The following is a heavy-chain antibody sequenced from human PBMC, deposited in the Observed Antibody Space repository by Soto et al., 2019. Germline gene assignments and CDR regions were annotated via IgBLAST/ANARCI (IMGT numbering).Heavy chain of an antibody. CDR2: INPSGGST. CDR3: ARGLMGFFMDV. Sequence: ASVKVSCKASGYTFTSYYMHWVRQAPGQGLEWMGIINPSGGSTSYAQKFQGRVTMTRNTSISTAYMELSSLISEDTAVYYCARGLMGFFMDVWGKGTTVTVSS. CDR1: GYTFTSYY. D-gene: IGHD2-8*01. J-gene: IGHJ6*03. V-gene: IGHV1-46*01.